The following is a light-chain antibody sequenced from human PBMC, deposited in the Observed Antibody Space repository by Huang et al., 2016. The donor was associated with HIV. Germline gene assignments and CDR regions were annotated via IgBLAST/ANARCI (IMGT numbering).Light chain of an antibody. V-gene: IGKV3-11*01. Sequence: DIVFTQPPATLSLSPGERATLSCRASQSVHSYLAWYQQKPGQAPRLLIYDASKRATGIPDRFNGSGYGTDFTLTISNLQSEDFAVYYCQQRSAWPLTFGGGTKVEI. CDR1: QSVHSY. CDR3: QQRSAWPLT. CDR2: DAS. J-gene: IGKJ4*01.